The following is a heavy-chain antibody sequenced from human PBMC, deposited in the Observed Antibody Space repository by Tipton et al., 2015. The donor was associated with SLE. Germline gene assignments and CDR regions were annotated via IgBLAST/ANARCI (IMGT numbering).Heavy chain of an antibody. J-gene: IGHJ6*02. V-gene: IGHV3-23*01. Sequence: SLRLSCAASGFTFSSYAMSWVRQAPGKGLEWVSAISGSGGSTYYADSVKGRFTISRDNSKNTLYLQMNSLRAEDTAVYYCTRRLTGNYYYYYAMDVWGQGTTVTVSS. CDR1: GFTFSSYA. D-gene: IGHD1-14*01. CDR3: TRRLTGNYYYYYAMDV. CDR2: ISGSGGST.